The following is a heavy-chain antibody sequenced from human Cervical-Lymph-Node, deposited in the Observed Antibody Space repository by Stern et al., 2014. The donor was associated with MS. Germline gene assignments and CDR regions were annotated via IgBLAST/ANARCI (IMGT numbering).Heavy chain of an antibody. D-gene: IGHD3-22*01. V-gene: IGHV4-61*03. CDR3: ARDSSGYYLHFDY. CDR1: GGTVSSGSYY. J-gene: IGHJ4*02. Sequence: QVQLQESGPGLVKPSETLSLTCTVSGGTVSSGSYYWSWIRQPPGLGLEWIGYIYYSGSTYYNTFLERRTTIPVHTYNTHYLLKLSSVTAADTAVYYCARDSSGYYLHFDYWGQGTLVTVSS. CDR2: IYYSGST.